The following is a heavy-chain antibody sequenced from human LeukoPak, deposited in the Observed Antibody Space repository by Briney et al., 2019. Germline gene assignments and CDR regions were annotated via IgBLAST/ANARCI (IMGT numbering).Heavy chain of an antibody. J-gene: IGHJ4*02. V-gene: IGHV4-39*01. D-gene: IGHD3-22*01. CDR1: GGSISSSSYY. CDR2: IYYSGST. CDR3: ARLRPGDYYDSSGYYYNY. Sequence: SETLSLTCTVSGGSISSSSYYWGWIRHPPGKGLEWIGGIYYSGSTYYNPSLKSRVTISVDTSKNQFSLKLSSVTAADTAVYYCARLRPGDYYDSSGYYYNYWGQGTLVTVSS.